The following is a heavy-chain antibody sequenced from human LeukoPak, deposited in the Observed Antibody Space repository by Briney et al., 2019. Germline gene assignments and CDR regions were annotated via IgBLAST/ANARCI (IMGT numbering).Heavy chain of an antibody. V-gene: IGHV3-23*01. Sequence: PGGTLRLSCAASGFTFKKYGMSWVRQAPGKGLEWVSAISGSGDSTYYADSVKGRFTISRDNSKNTLYLQMNSLRAEDTAVYYCAKDIVVVGAGGGFDYWGQGTLVTVSS. CDR2: ISGSGDST. CDR3: AKDIVVVGAGGGFDY. CDR1: GFTFKKYG. J-gene: IGHJ4*02. D-gene: IGHD2-2*01.